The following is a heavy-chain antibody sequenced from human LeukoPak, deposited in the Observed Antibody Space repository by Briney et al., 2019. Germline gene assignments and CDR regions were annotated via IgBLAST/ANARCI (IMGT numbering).Heavy chain of an antibody. J-gene: IGHJ4*02. CDR2: INHSGST. CDR1: GGSFSGYY. CDR3: ARGTSGDFVDY. Sequence: SETLSLTCAVYGGSFSGYYWSWIRQPPGKGLEWIGEINHSGSTNYNPSLKSRVTISVDTSKNQFSLKLSSVTAADTAVYYCARGTSGDFVDYWGQGTLVTVSS. V-gene: IGHV4-34*01. D-gene: IGHD4-17*01.